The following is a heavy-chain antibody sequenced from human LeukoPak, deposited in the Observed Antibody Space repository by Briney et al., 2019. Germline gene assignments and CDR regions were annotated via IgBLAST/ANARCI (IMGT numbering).Heavy chain of an antibody. CDR3: AKGFGTVDTGYFDY. D-gene: IGHD4-23*01. V-gene: IGHV3-23*01. CDR2: ISGSGGST. Sequence: GGSLRLSCAASGFTFSSYAMSWLRQAPGEGLEWVSAISGSGGSTYYADSVKGRFTISRDNSKNTLYLQMNSLRAEDTAVYYCAKGFGTVDTGYFDYWGQGTLVTVSS. CDR1: GFTFSSYA. J-gene: IGHJ4*02.